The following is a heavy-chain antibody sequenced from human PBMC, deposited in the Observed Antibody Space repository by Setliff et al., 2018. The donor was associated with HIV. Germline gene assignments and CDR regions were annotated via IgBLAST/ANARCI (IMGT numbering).Heavy chain of an antibody. Sequence: GGSLRLSCAASGFTFSSYSMNWVRQAPGKGLEWVSGINWNGGSTGYADSVKGRFTISRDNAKNSLYLQMNSLRAEDTALYYCARGLAAAGTPRGGYYFDYWGQGTLVTVSS. J-gene: IGHJ4*02. CDR1: GFTFSSYS. CDR3: ARGLAAAGTPRGGYYFDY. V-gene: IGHV3-20*04. CDR2: INWNGGST. D-gene: IGHD6-13*01.